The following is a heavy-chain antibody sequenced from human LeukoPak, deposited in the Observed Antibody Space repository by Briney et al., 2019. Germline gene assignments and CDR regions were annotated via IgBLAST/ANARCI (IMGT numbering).Heavy chain of an antibody. CDR2: INPNSGGT. CDR1: GYTFTDYY. Sequence: GASVKVSCKASGYTFTDYYMHWVRQAPGQGLEWMGWINPNSGGTNYAQNFQGRVTMTRDTSISTAYMELSRLRSDDTAVYFCARFGVGDAFDIWGQGTLVTVSS. CDR3: ARFGVGDAFDI. J-gene: IGHJ3*02. D-gene: IGHD3-16*01. V-gene: IGHV1-2*02.